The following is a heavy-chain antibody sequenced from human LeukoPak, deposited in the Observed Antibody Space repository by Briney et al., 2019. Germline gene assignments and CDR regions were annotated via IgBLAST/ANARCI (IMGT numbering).Heavy chain of an antibody. CDR3: ARHLIRRDYSSGWSQSRYYYYYMDV. Sequence: SETLSLTCTVSGGSISSGSYYWSWIRQPAGKGLEWIGRIYTSGRTNYNPSLKSRVTISVDTSKNQFSLKLSSVTAADTAVYYCARHLIRRDYSSGWSQSRYYYYYMDVWGKGTTVTISS. J-gene: IGHJ6*03. D-gene: IGHD6-19*01. V-gene: IGHV4-61*02. CDR1: GGSISSGSYY. CDR2: IYTSGRT.